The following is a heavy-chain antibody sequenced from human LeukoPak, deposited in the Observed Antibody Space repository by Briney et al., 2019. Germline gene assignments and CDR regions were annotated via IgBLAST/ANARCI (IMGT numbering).Heavy chain of an antibody. J-gene: IGHJ4*02. CDR3: AKDHEDYYFDY. Sequence: GGSLRLSCGASGFTFSSYGMHWVRQAPGKGLEWVAVISYDGSNKYYADSVKGRFTISRDNSKNTLYLQMNSLRAEDTAVYYCAKDHEDYYFDYWGQGTLVTVSS. CDR2: ISYDGSNK. V-gene: IGHV3-30*18. CDR1: GFTFSSYG.